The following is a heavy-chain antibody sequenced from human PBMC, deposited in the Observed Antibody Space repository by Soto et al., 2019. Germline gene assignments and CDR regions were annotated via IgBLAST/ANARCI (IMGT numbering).Heavy chain of an antibody. CDR1: GFTFSSYT. V-gene: IGHV3-21*01. J-gene: IGHJ4*02. CDR2: ISSSSSYI. D-gene: IGHD1-1*01. Sequence: EVQLVESGGGLVKPGGSLRLSCAASGFTFSSYTMNWVRQAPGKGLEWVSSISSSSSYIYYADSVKGRFTISRDNAKNSLYLQMTGLTAEDTAVYYCARILILGTTRGSSFDYWGQGTLVTVSS. CDR3: ARILILGTTRGSSFDY.